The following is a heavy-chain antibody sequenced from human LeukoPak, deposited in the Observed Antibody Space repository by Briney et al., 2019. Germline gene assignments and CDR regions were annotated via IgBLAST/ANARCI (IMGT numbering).Heavy chain of an antibody. CDR3: ARHVLLWFGEQNAFDI. J-gene: IGHJ3*02. CDR1: GYTFTSYY. D-gene: IGHD3-10*01. CDR2: INPSGGST. V-gene: IGHV1-46*01. Sequence: ASVKVSCKASGYTFTSYYMHWVRQAPGQGLEWMGIINPSGGSTSYAQKFQGRVTMTRDTSTSTVYMELSSLRPEDTAVYYCARHVLLWFGEQNAFDIWGQGTMVTVSS.